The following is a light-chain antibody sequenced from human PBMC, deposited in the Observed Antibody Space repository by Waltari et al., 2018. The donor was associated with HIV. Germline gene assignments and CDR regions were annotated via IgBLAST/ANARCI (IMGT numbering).Light chain of an antibody. CDR3: CAYAGNYTFV. CDR2: DVS. J-gene: IGLJ2*01. Sequence: QSALTQPRSVSGSPGQPVTITCTGTSSEFGGNNYASLYQQRQGKAPKFMIYDVSQRTAGVPDRVSGSKSGNTASLTISGLQAEYEADYYGCAYAGNYTFVFGGGTKLTVL. CDR1: SSEFGGNNY. V-gene: IGLV2-11*01.